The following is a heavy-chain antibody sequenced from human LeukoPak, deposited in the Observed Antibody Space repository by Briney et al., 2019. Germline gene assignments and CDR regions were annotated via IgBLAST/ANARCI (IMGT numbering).Heavy chain of an antibody. CDR2: IWYDGSNK. D-gene: IGHD3-3*01. CDR1: GFTFSSYG. V-gene: IGHV3-33*01. J-gene: IGHJ5*02. CDR3: AREGLYAFWSGYFRWFDP. Sequence: GGSLRLSCAASGFTFSSYGMHWVRQAPGKGLEWVAVIWYDGSNKYYADSVKGRFTISRDNSKNTLYLQMNSLRAEDTAVYYCAREGLYAFWSGYFRWFDPWGQGTLVTVSS.